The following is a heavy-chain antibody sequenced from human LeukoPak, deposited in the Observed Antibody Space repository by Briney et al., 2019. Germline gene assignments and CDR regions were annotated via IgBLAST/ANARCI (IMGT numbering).Heavy chain of an antibody. Sequence: GGSLRLSCSASGFTFSSYAMHWVRQAPGKGLEYVSAISSNRGSTYYADSVKGRFTISRDNSKNTLYLQMSSLRAEDTAVYYCVAGYSRPGDYWGQGTLVTVSS. CDR3: VAGYSRPGDY. V-gene: IGHV3-64D*06. CDR2: ISSNRGST. CDR1: GFTFSSYA. D-gene: IGHD5-18*01. J-gene: IGHJ4*02.